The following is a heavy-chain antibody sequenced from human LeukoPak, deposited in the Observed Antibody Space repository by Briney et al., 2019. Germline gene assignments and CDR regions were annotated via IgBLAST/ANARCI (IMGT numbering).Heavy chain of an antibody. CDR2: IHNTGST. J-gene: IGHJ4*02. D-gene: IGHD4-17*01. CDR1: GGAVSSGSFY. CDR3: ARGRPTVIFDY. V-gene: IGHV4-61*01. Sequence: PSETLSLTCTVSGGAVSSGSFYWSWIRQPPGQGLEWIGDIHNTGSTNYNSSLKRRVTISIDTSKNQFSLNLSSVTAEDTAVYYCARGRPTVIFDYWGQGALVTVSS.